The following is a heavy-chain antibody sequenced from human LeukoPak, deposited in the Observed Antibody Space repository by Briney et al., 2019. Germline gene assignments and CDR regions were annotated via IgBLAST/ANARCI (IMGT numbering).Heavy chain of an antibody. CDR2: ISGSATTT. V-gene: IGHV3-23*01. CDR3: AKEAMYCRTDTRCHLH. D-gene: IGHD2-2*01. CDR1: GFTFTTYA. J-gene: IGHJ4*02. Sequence: PGGSLRLSCAASGFTFTTYAMSWVRQAPGKGLEWVSAISGSATTTYYADSVKGRFTNSRDNSENTLYLQMNSLRAEDTAVYYCAKEAMYCRTDTRCHLHWGQGTLVTVSS.